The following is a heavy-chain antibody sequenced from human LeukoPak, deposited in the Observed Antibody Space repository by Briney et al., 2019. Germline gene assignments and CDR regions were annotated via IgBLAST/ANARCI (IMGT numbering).Heavy chain of an antibody. Sequence: GGSLRLSCAASGFTFSSYAMSWVRQAPGKGLEWVSTISVSGVSTFYADSVKGRFTISRDTSKNTLYLQSNSLGAEDTAVYYCARDHLGDSYFDYWGQGTLVPVSS. J-gene: IGHJ4*02. CDR3: ARDHLGDSYFDY. V-gene: IGHV3-23*01. CDR2: ISVSGVST. CDR1: GFTFSSYA. D-gene: IGHD3-10*01.